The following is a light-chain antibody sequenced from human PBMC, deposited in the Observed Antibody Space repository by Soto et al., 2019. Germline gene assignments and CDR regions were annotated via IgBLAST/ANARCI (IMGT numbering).Light chain of an antibody. J-gene: IGKJ5*01. V-gene: IGKV3-11*01. CDR1: QSVSSY. Sequence: EIVLTQSPATLSLSPGERATLSCRASQSVSSYLAWYQQKPGQAPRLLIYDASNRATGIPARFSGSGSGTDFTLTISSLEPEDFAVYYCQRRDTFGQGTRLEI. CDR3: QRRDT. CDR2: DAS.